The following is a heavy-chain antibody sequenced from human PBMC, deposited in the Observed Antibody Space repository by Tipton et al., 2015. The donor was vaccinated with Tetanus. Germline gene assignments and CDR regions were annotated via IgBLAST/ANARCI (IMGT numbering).Heavy chain of an antibody. Sequence: QLVQSGPEVKKPGASVKVSCTANGYSFTSYGINWVRQAPGQGLEWVGWITPYNGHTDLAQKVQGRVTMTTDASLRTAYLELRSLRSDDTAVYYCARGTGDYWGQGTLVTVSS. CDR1: GYSFTSYG. V-gene: IGHV1-18*01. CDR3: ARGTGDY. CDR2: ITPYNGHT. J-gene: IGHJ4*02. D-gene: IGHD1-14*01.